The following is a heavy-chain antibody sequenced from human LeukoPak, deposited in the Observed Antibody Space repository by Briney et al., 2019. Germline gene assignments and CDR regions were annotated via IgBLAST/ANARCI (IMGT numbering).Heavy chain of an antibody. Sequence: SQTLSLTCAISGDSVSSNSAAWNWIRQSPSRGLEWLGRTYYRSKWYNDYAVSVKSRITINPDTSKNQFSLQLNSVTPEDTAVYYCARSDYDCGGWYTCNWFDPWGQGTLVTVSS. CDR2: TYYRSKWYN. V-gene: IGHV6-1*01. D-gene: IGHD6-19*01. J-gene: IGHJ5*02. CDR1: GDSVSSNSAA. CDR3: ARSDYDCGGWYTCNWFDP.